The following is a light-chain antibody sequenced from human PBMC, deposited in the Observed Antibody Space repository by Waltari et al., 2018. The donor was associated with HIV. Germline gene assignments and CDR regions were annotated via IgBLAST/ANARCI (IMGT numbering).Light chain of an antibody. CDR1: QSLVYITGNTY. CDR3: MHGTHWPYT. V-gene: IGKV2-30*01. Sequence: DVLLTQSPLSLSVTLGQPASISCRSSQSLVYITGNTYLNWFHQRPGQSPRRLIYEVSTRDSGVPDRFSGSESGTDFTLKISRVEAEDVGVYYCMHGTHWPYTVGQGTKVEIK. J-gene: IGKJ2*01. CDR2: EVS.